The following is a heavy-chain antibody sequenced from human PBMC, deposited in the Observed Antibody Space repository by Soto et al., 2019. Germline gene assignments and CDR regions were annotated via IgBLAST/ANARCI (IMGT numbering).Heavy chain of an antibody. CDR2: ISGSGGST. CDR3: AKYGMTIFGVDPNGMDV. V-gene: IGHV3-23*01. J-gene: IGHJ6*02. Sequence: GGSLRLSCAASGFTFSSYAMSWVRQAPGKGLEWVSAISGSGGSTYYADSVKGRFTISRDNSKNTLYLQMNSLRAEDTAVYYCAKYGMTIFGVDPNGMDVWGQGSTVTVS. D-gene: IGHD3-3*01. CDR1: GFTFSSYA.